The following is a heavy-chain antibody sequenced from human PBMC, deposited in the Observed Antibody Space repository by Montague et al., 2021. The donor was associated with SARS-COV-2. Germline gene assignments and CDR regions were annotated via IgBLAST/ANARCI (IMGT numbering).Heavy chain of an antibody. Sequence: SETLSLTCSVSGGSISSYYWSWIRQSPGKGLEWIGYIFHSGITDYNPSLKSRVTISVDMSKNQLSLQLNSVTAADSAVYYCARTEYNWNDWLDPWGQGTLVTVSS. J-gene: IGHJ5*02. CDR1: GGSISSYY. CDR3: ARTEYNWNDWLDP. D-gene: IGHD1-20*01. CDR2: IFHSGIT. V-gene: IGHV4-59*13.